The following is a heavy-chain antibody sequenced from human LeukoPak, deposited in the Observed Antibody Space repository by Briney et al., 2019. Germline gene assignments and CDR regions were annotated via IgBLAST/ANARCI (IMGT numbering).Heavy chain of an antibody. CDR2: IDTDGSTT. J-gene: IGHJ4*02. CDR3: ASPIGSGYGD. CDR1: GFTFSSSW. Sequence: GGSLRLSCAASGFTFSSSWMHWVRQVPGQGLVWVSRIDTDGSTTTYADSVKGRFTISRDNAKNTLYLQMNSLRAEDTAVYYCASPIGSGYGDWGQGTLVTVSS. V-gene: IGHV3-74*03. D-gene: IGHD3-22*01.